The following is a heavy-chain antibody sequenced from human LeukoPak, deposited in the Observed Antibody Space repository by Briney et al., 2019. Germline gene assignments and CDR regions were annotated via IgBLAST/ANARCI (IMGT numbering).Heavy chain of an antibody. D-gene: IGHD1-1*01. CDR2: VFYNGDT. CDR1: GGSIIISGYY. V-gene: IGHV4-39*07. J-gene: IGHJ5*02. CDR3: ARDSMRIQTGTTP. Sequence: PSETLSLTCAVSGGSIIISGYYWAWIRQPPGTGLEWIGSVFYNGDTYYNPSLRSRVTISVDTSKNQFSLTLNSVTAADTAVYYCARDSMRIQTGTTPWGQGTLVTVSS.